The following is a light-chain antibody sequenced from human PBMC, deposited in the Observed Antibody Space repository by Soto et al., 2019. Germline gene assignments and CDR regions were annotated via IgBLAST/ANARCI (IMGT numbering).Light chain of an antibody. CDR2: LEGSGSY. J-gene: IGLJ2*01. V-gene: IGLV4-60*02. CDR1: SGHSSYI. Sequence: QPVLTQSSSASASLGSSVKLTCTLSSGHSSYIIAWHQQQPGKAPWYLMKLEGSGSYNKGSGVPDRFSGSSSGADRYLTISNLQFEDEADYYCETWDINTHVVFGGGTKLTVL. CDR3: ETWDINTHVV.